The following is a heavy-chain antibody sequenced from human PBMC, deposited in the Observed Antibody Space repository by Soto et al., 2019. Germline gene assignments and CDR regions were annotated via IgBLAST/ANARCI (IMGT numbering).Heavy chain of an antibody. J-gene: IGHJ6*02. Sequence: EVQLLESGGGLVQPGGSLRLSCAASGFTFSSYAMSWVRQAPGKGLEWVSAISGSGGSTYYADSVKGRFTISRDNSKNTLYLQMNSLRAEDTAVYYCASLGNTSSLNFGYYYYYGMDGWGQGTTVTVSS. V-gene: IGHV3-23*01. CDR2: ISGSGGST. CDR1: GFTFSSYA. CDR3: ASLGNTSSLNFGYYYYYGMDG. D-gene: IGHD2-2*01.